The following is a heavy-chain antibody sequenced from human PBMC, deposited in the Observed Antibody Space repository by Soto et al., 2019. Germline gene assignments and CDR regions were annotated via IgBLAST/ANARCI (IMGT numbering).Heavy chain of an antibody. J-gene: IGHJ4*02. CDR2: IIPIFGTA. D-gene: IGHD6-19*01. V-gene: IGHV1-69*05. CDR3: ARWEPGRAVAAPGYFDY. CDR1: GGTFSSYA. Sequence: SVKVSCKASGGTFSSYAISWVRQAPGQGLEWMGGIIPIFGTANYAQKFQGRVTITTDKSTSTAYMELSSLRSEDTAVYYCARWEPGRAVAAPGYFDYWGQGTLVTVSS.